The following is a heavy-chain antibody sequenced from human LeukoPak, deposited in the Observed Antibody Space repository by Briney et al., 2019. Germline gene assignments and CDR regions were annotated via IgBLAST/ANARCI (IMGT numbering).Heavy chain of an antibody. D-gene: IGHD2-15*01. J-gene: IGHJ4*02. V-gene: IGHV4-4*07. CDR2: IYTSGST. CDR1: GGSISSYY. CDR3: ARGRACSDY. Sequence: PSETLSLTCTVSGGSISSYYWSWIRQPAGKGLGWIGRIYTSGSTNYNPSLKSRVTISVDKSKNQFSLKLSSVTAADTAVYYCARGRACSDYGGQGTLVTVSS.